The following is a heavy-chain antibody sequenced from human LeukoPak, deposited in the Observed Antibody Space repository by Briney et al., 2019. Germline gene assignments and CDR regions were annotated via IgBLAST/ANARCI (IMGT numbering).Heavy chain of an antibody. CDR1: GGSISNYY. CDR2: IYYSGRT. D-gene: IGHD1-26*01. V-gene: IGHV4-59*08. J-gene: IGHJ4*02. Sequence: SETLSLTCTVSGGSISNYYWSWIRQPPGKGLEWIGDIYYSGRTNYNPFLKSRVTISVDTSKNQFSLKLNSVTAADTAVYYCARHRSGSYYYFDYWGQGTLVTVSS. CDR3: ARHRSGSYYYFDY.